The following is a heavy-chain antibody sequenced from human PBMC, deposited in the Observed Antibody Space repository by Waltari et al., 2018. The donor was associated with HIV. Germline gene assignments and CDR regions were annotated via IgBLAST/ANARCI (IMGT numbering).Heavy chain of an antibody. CDR2: IKQDGSEK. Sequence: EVQLVESGGGLVQPGGSLRLSCAASGFTFSSYWMSWVRQAPGKGLEWVGNIKQDGSEKYYVDSVKGRFTISRDNAKNSLYLQMNSLRAEDTAVYYCASEKRGPNPYYFDYWGQGTLVTVSS. CDR3: ASEKRGPNPYYFDY. J-gene: IGHJ4*02. CDR1: GFTFSSYW. V-gene: IGHV3-7*01. D-gene: IGHD3-16*01.